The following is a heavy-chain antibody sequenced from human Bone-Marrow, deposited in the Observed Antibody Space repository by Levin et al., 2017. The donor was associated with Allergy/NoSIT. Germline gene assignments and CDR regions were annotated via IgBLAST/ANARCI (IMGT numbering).Heavy chain of an antibody. CDR2: ISSGGGAT. CDR1: GFSFSNYA. V-gene: IGHV3-23*01. J-gene: IGHJ4*02. Sequence: QSGGSLRLSCAASGFSFSNYAMNWIRQAPGKGLEWVSGISSGGGATYYADSVKGRLTISRDNSKNTLYLQINSLRAEDTAVYYCAKELRFLEWFFDYWGQGTLVTVSS. CDR3: AKELRFLEWFFDY. D-gene: IGHD3-3*01.